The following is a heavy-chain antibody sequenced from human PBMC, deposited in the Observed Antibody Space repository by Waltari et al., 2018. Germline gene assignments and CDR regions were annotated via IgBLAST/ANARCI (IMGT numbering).Heavy chain of an antibody. D-gene: IGHD1-26*01. CDR2: ISSSSSYI. CDR3: ARDEGGSYSFDY. Sequence: EVQLVESGGGLVKPGGSLRLSCAASGYTFSSYSRTVVRQAPGKGLEWVSSISSSSSYIYYADSVKGRFTISRDNAKNSLYLQMNSLRAEDTAVYYCARDEGGSYSFDYWGQGTLVTVSS. J-gene: IGHJ4*02. V-gene: IGHV3-21*01. CDR1: GYTFSSYS.